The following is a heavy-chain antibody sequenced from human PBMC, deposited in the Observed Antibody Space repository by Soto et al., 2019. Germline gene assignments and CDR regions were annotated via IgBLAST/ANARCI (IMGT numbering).Heavy chain of an antibody. Sequence: GGSLRLSCAASGFTFSSYSMNWVRQAPGKGLEWVSYISSSSSTIYYADSVKGRFTISRDNAKNSLYLQMNSLRDEDTAVYYCARVDYDSSGYPIYYFDYWGQGTLVTVSS. D-gene: IGHD3-22*01. CDR2: ISSSSSTI. V-gene: IGHV3-48*02. CDR3: ARVDYDSSGYPIYYFDY. CDR1: GFTFSSYS. J-gene: IGHJ4*02.